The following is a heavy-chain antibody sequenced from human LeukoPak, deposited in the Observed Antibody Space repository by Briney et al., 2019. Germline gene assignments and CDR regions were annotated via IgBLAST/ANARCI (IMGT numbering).Heavy chain of an antibody. CDR2: INPSNGDT. D-gene: IGHD1-1*01. J-gene: IGHJ4*02. CDR3: ARESDVGKDFDC. CDR1: GYTFTYHY. V-gene: IGHV1-46*01. Sequence: ASVKVSCKASGYTFTYHYIHLVRQAPGQGLEWMGIINPSNGDTNYAQRFQGRVTMTRDTSASTVYMELSSLDSEDTAVYYCARESDVGKDFDCWGQGTLVTVSS.